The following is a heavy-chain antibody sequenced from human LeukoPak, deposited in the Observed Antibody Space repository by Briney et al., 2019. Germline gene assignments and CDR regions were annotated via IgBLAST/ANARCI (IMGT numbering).Heavy chain of an antibody. Sequence: SVKASCKASGVTFSSYAISWVRQAPGQGLEWMGGIIPIFGTANYAQKFQGRVTITADKSTSTAYMELSSLRAEDTALYYCAKAGGAAAGGFDYWGQGTLVTVSS. CDR1: GVTFSSYA. CDR2: IIPIFGTA. CDR3: AKAGGAAAGGFDY. D-gene: IGHD6-13*01. J-gene: IGHJ4*02. V-gene: IGHV1-69*06.